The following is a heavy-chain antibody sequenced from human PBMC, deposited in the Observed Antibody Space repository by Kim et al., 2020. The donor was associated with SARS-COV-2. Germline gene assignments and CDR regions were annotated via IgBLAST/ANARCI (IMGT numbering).Heavy chain of an antibody. CDR2: ISSGSEIM. Sequence: GGSLRLSCVASGFSLSDYRMNWVRQAPGKGLEWVSSISSGSEIMYYASSVKGRFTISRDNAKNGLYLQMNSLRAEDTAVYYCARDVVPAAIDGLDVWGQG. D-gene: IGHD2-2*01. V-gene: IGHV3-21*06. J-gene: IGHJ6*02. CDR1: GFSLSDYR. CDR3: ARDVVPAAIDGLDV.